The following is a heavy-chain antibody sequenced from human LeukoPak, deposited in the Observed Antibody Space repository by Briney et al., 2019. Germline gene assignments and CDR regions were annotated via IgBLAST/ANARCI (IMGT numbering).Heavy chain of an antibody. D-gene: IGHD5-12*01. CDR2: INHSGST. CDR3: ARGEWYGGYED. CDR1: GGSFSGYY. V-gene: IGHV4-34*01. J-gene: IGHJ4*02. Sequence: PSETLSLTCAVYGGSFSGYYWSWIRQPPGKGLEWIGEINHSGSTNYNPSLKSRVTISVDTSKNQFSLKLSSVTAADTAVYYCARGEWYGGYEDWGQGTLVTVSS.